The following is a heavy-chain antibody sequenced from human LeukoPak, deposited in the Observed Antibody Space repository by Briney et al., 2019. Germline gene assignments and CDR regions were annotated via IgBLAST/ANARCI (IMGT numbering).Heavy chain of an antibody. CDR2: IYSGGTT. D-gene: IGHD3-10*01. CDR1: GFTVSSNY. V-gene: IGHV3-53*01. CDR3: TTDQPITMVEVGDVFDI. J-gene: IGHJ3*02. Sequence: GGSLRLSCAASGFTVSSNYMSWVRRAPGKGLEWVSVIYSGGTTYYADSVKGRFTISKDNSKNTLYLQMNSLKTEDTAVYYCTTDQPITMVEVGDVFDIWGQGTMVTVSS.